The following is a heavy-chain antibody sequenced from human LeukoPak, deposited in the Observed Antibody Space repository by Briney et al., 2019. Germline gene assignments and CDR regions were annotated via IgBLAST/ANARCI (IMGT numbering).Heavy chain of an antibody. CDR3: ARREVIGWSNPYYFDY. J-gene: IGHJ4*02. CDR2: IKQDGSER. V-gene: IGHV3-7*01. D-gene: IGHD2-21*01. Sequence: PGGSLRLSCAASGFTFSSYWMSWVRQAPGKGLEWVANIKQDGSERYYVDSVKGRFTISRDNAKNSLYLQMNSLRAEDTAVYYCARREVIGWSNPYYFDYWGQGTLVTVS. CDR1: GFTFSSYW.